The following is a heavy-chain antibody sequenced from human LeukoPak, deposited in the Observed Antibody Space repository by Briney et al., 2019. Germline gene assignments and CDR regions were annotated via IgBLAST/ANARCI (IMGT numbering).Heavy chain of an antibody. Sequence: ASVTVSCTVSGYTLTELSMHWVRQAPGKGLEWMGGFDPEDGETIYAQKFQGRVTMTEDTSTDTAYMELSSLRSEDTAVYYCATGKVDIPEESDYYYGMDVWGQGTTVTVSS. CDR3: ATGKVDIPEESDYYYGMDV. CDR1: GYTLTELS. D-gene: IGHD5-12*01. CDR2: FDPEDGET. J-gene: IGHJ6*02. V-gene: IGHV1-24*01.